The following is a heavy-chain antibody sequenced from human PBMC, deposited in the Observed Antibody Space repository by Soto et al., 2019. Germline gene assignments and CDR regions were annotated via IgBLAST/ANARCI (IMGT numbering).Heavy chain of an antibody. CDR3: AREGPAAMNFYYGMDV. J-gene: IGHJ6*02. D-gene: IGHD2-2*01. V-gene: IGHV3-30-3*01. CDR2: ISYDGGNK. CDR1: GFTFSSYA. Sequence: VQLVESGGGVVQPGRSLRLSCAASGFTFSSYAMHWVRQAPGKGLEWVAVISYDGGNKYYADSVKGRFTISRDNSKNTLYLQMNSLRGEDTAVYYCAREGPAAMNFYYGMDVWGQGTTVTVSS.